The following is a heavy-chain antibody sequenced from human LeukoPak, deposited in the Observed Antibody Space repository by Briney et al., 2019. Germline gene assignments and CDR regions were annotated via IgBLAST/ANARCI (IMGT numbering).Heavy chain of an antibody. V-gene: IGHV3-23*01. CDR3: AKRAGAGDYYDSRGAFDI. CDR1: GFTFSTYG. Sequence: GGTLRLSCAASGFTFSTYGMGWVRQGPGKGLEWVSAISGSGGSTYHADSVKGRFTISRDNSRNTLYVQMNSLRAEDTAVYYCAKRAGAGDYYDSRGAFDIWGQGTMVTVST. J-gene: IGHJ3*02. CDR2: ISGSGGST. D-gene: IGHD3-22*01.